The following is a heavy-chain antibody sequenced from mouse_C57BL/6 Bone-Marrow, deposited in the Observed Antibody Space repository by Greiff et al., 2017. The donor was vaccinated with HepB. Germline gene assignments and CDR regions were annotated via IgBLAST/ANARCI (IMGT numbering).Heavy chain of an antibody. D-gene: IGHD1-1*01. J-gene: IGHJ4*01. Sequence: QVQLKQSGPELVKPGASVKISCKASGYAFSSSWMNWVKQRPGKGLEWIGRIYPGDGDTNYNGKFKGKATLTADKSSSTAYMQLSSLTSEDSAVYFCAREDYYGSGKNYYAMDYWGQGTSVTVSS. CDR2: IYPGDGDT. CDR3: AREDYYGSGKNYYAMDY. CDR1: GYAFSSSW. V-gene: IGHV1-82*01.